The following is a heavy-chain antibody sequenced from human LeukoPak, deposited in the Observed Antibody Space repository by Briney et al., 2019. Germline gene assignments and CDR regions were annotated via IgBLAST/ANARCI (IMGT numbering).Heavy chain of an antibody. Sequence: PGGSLRLSCAASGFTVSSNYMSWVRLAPGKGLEWVSVIHSGGTTFYADSVKGRFTISRDNAKNSLYLQMNSLRAEDTAVYYCARGNSGPLDYWGQGTLGTVSS. CDR3: ARGNSGPLDY. J-gene: IGHJ4*02. V-gene: IGHV3-53*01. CDR2: IHSGGTT. CDR1: GFTVSSNY. D-gene: IGHD1-26*01.